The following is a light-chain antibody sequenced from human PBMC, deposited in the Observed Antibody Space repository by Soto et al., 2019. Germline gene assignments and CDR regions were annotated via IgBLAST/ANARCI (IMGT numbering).Light chain of an antibody. CDR3: QQSSITPFT. Sequence: DIQMTQSPSSLSASAGDRVTITCRASQSISSYLNWYQQKPGKAPKLLIYAASNLQSEVPSRFSGSGSGTDFTLTIRSLQPEDFATYFCQQSSITPFTFGPGTKVEIK. CDR1: QSISSY. V-gene: IGKV1-39*01. J-gene: IGKJ3*01. CDR2: AAS.